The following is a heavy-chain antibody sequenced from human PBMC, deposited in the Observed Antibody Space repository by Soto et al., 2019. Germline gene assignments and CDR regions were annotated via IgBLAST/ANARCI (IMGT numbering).Heavy chain of an antibody. Sequence: LSLTCTVSGGSISSGGYYWSWIRQHPGKGLEWIGYIYYSGSTYYNPSLKSRVTISVDTSKNQFSLKLSSVTAADTAVYYCASLPYGSGIHYFDYWGQGTLVTVSS. CDR1: GGSISSGGYY. CDR3: ASLPYGSGIHYFDY. J-gene: IGHJ4*02. CDR2: IYYSGST. D-gene: IGHD3-10*01. V-gene: IGHV4-31*03.